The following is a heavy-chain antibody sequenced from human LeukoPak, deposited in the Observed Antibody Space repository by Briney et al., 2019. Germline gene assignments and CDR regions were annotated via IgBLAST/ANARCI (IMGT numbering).Heavy chain of an antibody. D-gene: IGHD3-10*01. CDR1: GGSISSSSYY. J-gene: IGHJ4*02. CDR2: IYYSGST. CDR3: AGLSGSGSPY. V-gene: IGHV4-39*01. Sequence: SETLSLTCTVSGGSISSSSYYWGWIRQPPGKGLEWIGSIYYSGSTYYNPSLKSRVTISVDTSKNQFSLKLSSVTAADTAVYYCAGLSGSGSPYWGQGTLVTVSS.